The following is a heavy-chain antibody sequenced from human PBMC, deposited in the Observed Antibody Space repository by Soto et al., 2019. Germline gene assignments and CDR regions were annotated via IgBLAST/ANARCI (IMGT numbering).Heavy chain of an antibody. Sequence: PGGSLRLSCAASGFTFSSYGMHWVRQAPGKGLEWVAVIWYDGGNKYYADSVKGRFTISRDNSKNTLYLQMNSLRAEDTAVYYCARDPDYGDWYYFDYWGQGTLVTVSS. CDR1: GFTFSSYG. J-gene: IGHJ4*02. CDR3: ARDPDYGDWYYFDY. D-gene: IGHD4-17*01. V-gene: IGHV3-33*01. CDR2: IWYDGGNK.